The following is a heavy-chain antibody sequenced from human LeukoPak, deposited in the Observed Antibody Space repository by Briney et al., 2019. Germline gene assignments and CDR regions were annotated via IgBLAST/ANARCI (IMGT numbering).Heavy chain of an antibody. CDR1: GGSISRYY. CDR2: IYYSGRT. J-gene: IGHJ6*03. Sequence: PSETPYLPCTVSGGSISRYYWSWIRQPPRKRLELIGYIYYSGRTNHNPSLQRRVTLSLDPPKHQFSLKPSSETAADTHGHYRARDPSNYYFVFGWGKGATVTVSS. CDR3: ARDPSNYYFVFG. V-gene: IGHV4-59*12.